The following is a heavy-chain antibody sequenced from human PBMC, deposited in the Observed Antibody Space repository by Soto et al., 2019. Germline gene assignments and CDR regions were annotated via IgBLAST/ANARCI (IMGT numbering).Heavy chain of an antibody. Sequence: QVQLVESGGGVVQPGRSLTLSCTASGFIFSNYGMHWVRQAPGKGLEWVAVIWYDGSNKYYADSVKGRFTISRDNSKNTLYLQMNSLRGEDTAVYDCARGTLGYYCGMDVWGQGTTVTVSS. CDR2: IWYDGSNK. V-gene: IGHV3-33*01. D-gene: IGHD1-7*01. CDR1: GFIFSNYG. J-gene: IGHJ6*02. CDR3: ARGTLGYYCGMDV.